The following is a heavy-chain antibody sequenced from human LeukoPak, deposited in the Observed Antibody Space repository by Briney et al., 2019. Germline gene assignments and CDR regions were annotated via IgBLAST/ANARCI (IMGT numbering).Heavy chain of an antibody. D-gene: IGHD6-19*01. Sequence: GGSLRLSCAASGFTFSSYWMFWARQAPGKGLEWVSAISGSGGSTYHADSVKGRFTISRDNSKNTLYLQMNSLRAEDTAVYYCAKVGSIGQWLVLSLDYWGQGTLVTVSS. V-gene: IGHV3-23*01. CDR1: GFTFSSYW. J-gene: IGHJ4*02. CDR3: AKVGSIGQWLVLSLDY. CDR2: ISGSGGST.